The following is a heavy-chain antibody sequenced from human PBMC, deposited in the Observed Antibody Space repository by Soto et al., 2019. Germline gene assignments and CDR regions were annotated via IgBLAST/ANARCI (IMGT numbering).Heavy chain of an antibody. CDR3: ASGELDFWSGLPVDY. CDR1: GFTFSSYT. V-gene: IGHV3-30-3*01. Sequence: QVQLVESGGGVVHPGRSLRLSCAASGFTFSSYTMHWVRQAPGKGLEWVAVISSDGSNRYYADSVKGRFTISRDNSKNTLYLQMNSLRAEDTAVYYCASGELDFWSGLPVDYWGQGTLVTVSS. J-gene: IGHJ4*02. D-gene: IGHD3-3*01. CDR2: ISSDGSNR.